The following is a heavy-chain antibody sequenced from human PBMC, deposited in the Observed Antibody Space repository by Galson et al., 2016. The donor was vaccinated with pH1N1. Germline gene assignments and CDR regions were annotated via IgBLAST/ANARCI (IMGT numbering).Heavy chain of an antibody. D-gene: IGHD7-27*01. Sequence: QSGAEVKKPGESLKISCKGSGYSFTSYWIAWVRQMPGKGLEWMGIIYPGDSDTRYSPSFQGQVTISADKSINTAYLQWNSLKASDTAMYYCARVGNGDPGYYYYMDVWGKGTTVTVSS. CDR1: GYSFTSYW. V-gene: IGHV5-51*01. J-gene: IGHJ6*03. CDR2: IYPGDSDT. CDR3: ARVGNGDPGYYYYMDV.